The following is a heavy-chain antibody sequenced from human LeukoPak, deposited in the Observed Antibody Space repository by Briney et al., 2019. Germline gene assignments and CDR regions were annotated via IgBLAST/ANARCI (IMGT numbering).Heavy chain of an antibody. CDR1: GYTFTSYG. CDR3: ARDRWSSSSSEGAFDI. V-gene: IGHV1-18*01. Sequence: ASVKVSCKASGYTFTSYGISWVRQAPGQGLDWMGWISAYNGNTVYAQELQGRVTMTTDTSTTIAYMELRSLRSDDTAVYYCARDRWSSSSSEGAFDIWGQGTMVTVSS. CDR2: ISAYNGNT. J-gene: IGHJ3*02. D-gene: IGHD6-6*01.